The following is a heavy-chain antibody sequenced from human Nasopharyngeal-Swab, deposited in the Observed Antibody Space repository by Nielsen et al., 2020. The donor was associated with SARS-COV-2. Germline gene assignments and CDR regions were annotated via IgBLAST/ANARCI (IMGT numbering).Heavy chain of an antibody. CDR3: ARDWATGINY. CDR1: GFTFRIDS. D-gene: IGHD6-13*01. J-gene: IGHJ4*02. V-gene: IGHV3-23*01. CDR2: ISNSGSST. Sequence: GESLKISCAASGFTFRIDSMSWVRQAPGKGLEWVSTISNSGSSTYYADSVKGRFTISRDNSENMLYLQMSSLRADDTAVYYCARDWATGINYWGQGTLVTVSS.